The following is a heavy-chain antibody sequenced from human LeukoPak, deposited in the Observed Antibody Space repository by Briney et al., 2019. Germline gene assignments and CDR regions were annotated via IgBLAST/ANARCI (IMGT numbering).Heavy chain of an antibody. J-gene: IGHJ6*03. CDR3: ARAPALLWFGELSYMDV. D-gene: IGHD3-10*01. V-gene: IGHV4-59*01. CDR1: GGSISSYY. CDR2: IYYSGST. Sequence: SETLSLTCTVSGGSISSYYWSWIRQPPGKGLEWIGYIYYSGSTNYNPSVKSRVTISVDTSKKQFSLKLSSVTAADTAVYYCARAPALLWFGELSYMDVWGKGTTVTVSS.